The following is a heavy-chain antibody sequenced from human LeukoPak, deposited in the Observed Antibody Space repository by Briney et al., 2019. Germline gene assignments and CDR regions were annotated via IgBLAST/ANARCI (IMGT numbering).Heavy chain of an antibody. D-gene: IGHD1-26*01. CDR1: GFTFRSYS. CDR3: ARDFALPLFGGSPEAFDI. J-gene: IGHJ3*02. CDR2: ISSSSSYI. V-gene: IGHV3-21*01. Sequence: GGSLRLSCAASGFTFRSYSMNWVRQAPGKGLEWVSSISSSSSYIYYADSVKGRFTISRDNAKNSLYLQMNSLRAEDTAVYYCARDFALPLFGGSPEAFDIWGQGTMVTVSS.